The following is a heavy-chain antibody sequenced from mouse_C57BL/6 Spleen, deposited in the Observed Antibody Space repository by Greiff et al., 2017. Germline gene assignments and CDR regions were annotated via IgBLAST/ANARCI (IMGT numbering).Heavy chain of an antibody. CDR2: IDPSDSYT. V-gene: IGHV1-59*01. CDR3: ARDNPTLYFDY. J-gene: IGHJ2*01. CDR1: GYTFTSYW. Sequence: QVQLQQSGAELVRPGTSVKLSCKASGYTFTSYWMHWVKQRPGQGLEWIGVIDPSDSYTNYNQKFKGKATLTVDTSSSTAYMQLSSLTSEDSAVYYCARDNPTLYFDYWGQGTTLTVSS.